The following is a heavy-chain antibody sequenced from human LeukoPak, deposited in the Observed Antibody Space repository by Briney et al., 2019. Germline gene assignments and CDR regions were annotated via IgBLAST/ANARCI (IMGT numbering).Heavy chain of an antibody. V-gene: IGHV4-39*07. CDR1: NASISSNTYY. J-gene: IGHJ4*02. CDR2: INYRGST. D-gene: IGHD2-2*02. Sequence: SETLSLTCTVSNASISSNTYYRAWIRQPPGKGLEYIGSINYRGSTYYNPSLKSRVTISVDTSKNQSSLKLSSVTAADTAVYYCARESRRAYTEDEYYFDYWGQGTLVSVSS. CDR3: ARESRRAYTEDEYYFDY.